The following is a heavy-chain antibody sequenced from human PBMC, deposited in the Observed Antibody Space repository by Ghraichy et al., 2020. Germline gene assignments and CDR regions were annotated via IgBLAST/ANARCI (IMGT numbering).Heavy chain of an antibody. D-gene: IGHD3-10*01. CDR2: IYYSGST. V-gene: IGHV4-30-4*01. CDR1: GGSISSGDYY. CDR3: ARGSITMVRGVLDAFDI. Sequence: SETLSLTCTVSGGSISSGDYYWSWIRQPPGKGLEWIGYIYYSGSTYYNPSLKSRVTISVDTSKNQFSLKLSSVTAADTAVYYCARGSITMVRGVLDAFDIWGQGTMVTVSS. J-gene: IGHJ3*02.